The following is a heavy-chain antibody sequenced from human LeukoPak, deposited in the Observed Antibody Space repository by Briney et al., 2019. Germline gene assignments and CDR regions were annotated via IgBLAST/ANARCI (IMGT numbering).Heavy chain of an antibody. V-gene: IGHV4-59*08. D-gene: IGHD3-10*01. J-gene: IGHJ3*02. CDR2: IYYSGST. CDR1: GGSISSYY. CDR3: ARFSITMVRGVMNAFDI. Sequence: PSETLSLTCTVSGGSISSYYWSWIRQPPGKGLEWIGYIYYSGSTNYNPSLKSRVTISVDTSKNQFSLKLSSVTAADTAVYYCARFSITMVRGVMNAFDIWGQGTMVTVSS.